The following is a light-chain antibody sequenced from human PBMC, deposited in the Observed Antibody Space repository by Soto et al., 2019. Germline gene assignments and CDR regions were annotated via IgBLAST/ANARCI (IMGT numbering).Light chain of an antibody. CDR1: SSDVGGYNF. CDR2: EVT. J-gene: IGLJ1*01. V-gene: IGLV2-11*01. CDR3: CSYTGTHTFTYV. Sequence: QSALAQPRSVSGSFGQSVTISCTGTSSDVGGYNFVSWYQQYPGKAPKVLIYEVTKRSSGVPDRFSGSKSGNTASLTISGLQGEDEADYLCCSYTGTHTFTYVFGTGTK.